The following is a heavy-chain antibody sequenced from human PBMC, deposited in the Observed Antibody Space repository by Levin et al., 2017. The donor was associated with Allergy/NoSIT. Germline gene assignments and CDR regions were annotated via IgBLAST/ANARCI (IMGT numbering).Heavy chain of an antibody. CDR3: VRVPWGFSWYFDL. Sequence: GGSLRLSCSASGFTFSNYAIHWVRQAPGRGLEYVSAISYNGNTTYYADSVKGRFIISRDNSKNTLYLQMTSLRAEDTAVYYCVRVPWGFSWYFDLWGRGTLVTVSS. CDR2: ISYNGNTT. D-gene: IGHD7-27*01. CDR1: GFTFSNYA. J-gene: IGHJ2*01. V-gene: IGHV3-64D*06.